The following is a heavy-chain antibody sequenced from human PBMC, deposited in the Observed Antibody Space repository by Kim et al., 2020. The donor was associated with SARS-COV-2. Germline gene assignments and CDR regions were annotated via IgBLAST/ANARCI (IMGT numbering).Heavy chain of an antibody. D-gene: IGHD3-10*01. J-gene: IGHJ4*02. V-gene: IGHV3-48*03. CDR3: AREKITYYYGSGSSGYFDY. Sequence: GRFTISRDNAKNSLYLQMNSLRAEDTAVYYCAREKITYYYGSGSSGYFDYWGQGTLVTVSS.